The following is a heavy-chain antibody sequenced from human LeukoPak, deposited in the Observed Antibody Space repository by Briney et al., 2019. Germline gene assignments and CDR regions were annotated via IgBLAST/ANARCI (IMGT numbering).Heavy chain of an antibody. D-gene: IGHD6-13*01. V-gene: IGHV3-21*01. CDR1: GFTFSSYS. J-gene: IGHJ5*02. CDR3: ARGTAAAVWFDP. CDR2: ISSSSNYI. Sequence: GGSLGLSRAGSGFTFSSYSMNWVRQAPGKGLEWVSSISSSSNYIYYADSVKGRFTISRDNAKNSLSLQMNSLRAEDTAVYYCARGTAAAVWFDPWGQKTVVPLFS.